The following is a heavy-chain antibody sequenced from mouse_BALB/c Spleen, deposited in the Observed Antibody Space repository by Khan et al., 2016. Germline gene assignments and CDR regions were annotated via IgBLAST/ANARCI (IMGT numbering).Heavy chain of an antibody. CDR1: GDSITSGY. D-gene: IGHD2-1*01. CDR3: VSYLLNYFDY. V-gene: IGHV3-8*02. Sequence: EVQLQESGPSLVKPSQTLSLTCSVTGDSITSGYWNWIRKFPGNKLEYMGYINYSGSTYYNQSLKSRISITQDTSTNQYYLQLNSVTSEDTATYYCVSYLLNYFDYWGQGTTLTVSS. CDR2: INYSGST. J-gene: IGHJ2*01.